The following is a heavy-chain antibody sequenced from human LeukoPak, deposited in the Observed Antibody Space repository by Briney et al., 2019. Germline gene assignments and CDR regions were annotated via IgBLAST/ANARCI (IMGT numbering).Heavy chain of an antibody. J-gene: IGHJ4*02. CDR3: AQHRLGYSYGPALPYY. D-gene: IGHD5-18*01. CDR2: ISGSGGST. CDR1: GFTFSSYA. Sequence: RPGGSLRLSCAASGFTFSSYAMSWVRQAPGKGLEWVSAISGSGGSTYYADSVKGRFTISRDNSKNTLYLQMNSLRAEDTAVYYCAQHRLGYSYGPALPYYWGQGTLVTVFS. V-gene: IGHV3-23*01.